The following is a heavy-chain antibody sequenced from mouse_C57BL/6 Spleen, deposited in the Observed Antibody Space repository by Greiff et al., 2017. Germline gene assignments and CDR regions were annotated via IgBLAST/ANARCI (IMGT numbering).Heavy chain of an antibody. D-gene: IGHD1-1*01. V-gene: IGHV1-80*01. J-gene: IGHJ2*01. CDR2: IYPGDGDT. Sequence: VQLQESGAELVKPGASVKISCKASGYAFSSYWMNWVKQRPGKGLEWIGQIYPGDGDTNYNGKFKGKATLTADKSSSTAYMQLSSLTSEDAAFYFCARSYYGSSYLDYWGQGTTLTVSS. CDR3: ARSYYGSSYLDY. CDR1: GYAFSSYW.